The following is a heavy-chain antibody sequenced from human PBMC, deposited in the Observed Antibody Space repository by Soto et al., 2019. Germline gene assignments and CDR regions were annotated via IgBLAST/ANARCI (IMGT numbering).Heavy chain of an antibody. V-gene: IGHV3-30*18. CDR1: GVTFSSYA. D-gene: IGHD1-1*01. J-gene: IGHJ4*02. CDR3: AKDQVTTEYYFDC. Sequence: QVQLVESGGGVVQPGRSLRLSCVASGVTFSSYAMHWVRQAPGKGPEWVAILSYDGTYKLYADSVKGRFTISRDISKNTLYLQMNSLRAEDTAIYYCAKDQVTTEYYFDCWGQGTLVTVSS. CDR2: LSYDGTYK.